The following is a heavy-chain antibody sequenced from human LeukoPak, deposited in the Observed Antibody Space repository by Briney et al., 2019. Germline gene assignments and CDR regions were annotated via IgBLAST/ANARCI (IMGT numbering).Heavy chain of an antibody. V-gene: IGHV4-39*07. D-gene: IGHD2-15*01. J-gene: IGHJ4*02. Sequence: PSETLSLTRTVSGGSISSSSYYWGWIRQPPGKGLEWIGEINHSGSTNYNPSLKSRVTISVDTSKNQFSLKLSSVTAADTAVYYCARRWWREFDYWGQGTLVTVSS. CDR1: GGSISSSSYY. CDR2: INHSGST. CDR3: ARRWWREFDY.